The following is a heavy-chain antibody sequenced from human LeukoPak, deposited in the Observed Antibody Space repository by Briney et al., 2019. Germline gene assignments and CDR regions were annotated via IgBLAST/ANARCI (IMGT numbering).Heavy chain of an antibody. CDR1: EFTFSSCG. Sequence: GGSLRLSCAASEFTFSSCGMSWVRQAPGKGLEWISSISGSGGYTYHADSVKGRFTISRDNSKNTLYLQMNSLRADDTAVYYCATDKRPGDNYGYFDYWGQGTPVTVSS. CDR2: ISGSGGYT. J-gene: IGHJ4*02. CDR3: ATDKRPGDNYGYFDY. V-gene: IGHV3-23*01. D-gene: IGHD4-17*01.